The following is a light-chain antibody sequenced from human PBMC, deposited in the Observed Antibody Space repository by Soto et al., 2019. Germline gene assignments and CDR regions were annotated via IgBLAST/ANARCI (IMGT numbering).Light chain of an antibody. CDR1: QSISSW. V-gene: IGKV1-5*01. CDR3: KHYHGWPIT. Sequence: DIQMTQSPSTLSASVGDRVTITCRASQSISSWLAWYQQKPGKAPKLLIYDASSLESGVPSRFSGSGSGTEFTLTIRSLQSEDFAVYYCKHYHGWPITFGQGTRLEI. CDR2: DAS. J-gene: IGKJ5*01.